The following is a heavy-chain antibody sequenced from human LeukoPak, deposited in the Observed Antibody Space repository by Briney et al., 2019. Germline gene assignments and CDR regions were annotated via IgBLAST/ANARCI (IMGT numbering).Heavy chain of an antibody. CDR3: ARAARPQDAFDS. J-gene: IGHJ3*02. Sequence: PSEALSLTCTVSGGSISNYYWSWIRQPPGKGLEWIGYIYYSGSTNYNPSLKSRVTISVNTSKNHFSLKLSSVTAADTAMYYCARAARPQDAFDSWGQGTMVTVSS. CDR1: GGSISNYY. CDR2: IYYSGST. V-gene: IGHV4-59*01.